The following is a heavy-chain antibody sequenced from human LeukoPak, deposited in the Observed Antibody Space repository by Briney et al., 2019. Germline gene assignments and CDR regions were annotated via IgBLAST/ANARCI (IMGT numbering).Heavy chain of an antibody. V-gene: IGHV4-38-2*01. Sequence: PSETLSLTCAVSGYSISSGYYWGQIRQPPGKGLERIGSIYHSGSTYYNPSLKSRVTISVDTSKNQFSLKLSSVTAADTAVYYCARQTAEDCSTSCYIRNWFDPWGQGTLVTVSS. D-gene: IGHD2-2*02. J-gene: IGHJ5*02. CDR1: GYSISSGYY. CDR2: IYHSGST. CDR3: ARQTAEDCSTSCYIRNWFDP.